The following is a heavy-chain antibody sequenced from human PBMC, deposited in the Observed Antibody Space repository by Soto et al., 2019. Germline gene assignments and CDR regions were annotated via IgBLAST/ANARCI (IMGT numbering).Heavy chain of an antibody. D-gene: IGHD3-22*01. J-gene: IGHJ4*02. V-gene: IGHV3-15*07. Sequence: GGSLRLSCAASGFTFSNAWMNWVRQAPGKGLEWVGRIKSKTDGGTTDYAAPVKGRFTISRDDSKNTLYLQMNSLKNEDTAVYYCTTDPTYYYDSSGYYPTYYFDYWGQGTLVTVSS. CDR1: GFTFSNAW. CDR3: TTDPTYYYDSSGYYPTYYFDY. CDR2: IKSKTDGGTT.